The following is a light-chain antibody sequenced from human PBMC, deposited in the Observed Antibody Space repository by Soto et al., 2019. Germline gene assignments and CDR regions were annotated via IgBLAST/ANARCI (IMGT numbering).Light chain of an antibody. J-gene: IGKJ5*01. CDR3: QQYDNLPIT. CDR1: QSISGY. CDR2: DAS. Sequence: IQLTQSPSSLSASVGDRVTITCRASQSISGYLNWYQQKPGKAPKLLIYDASNLDTGVPSRFSGSGSGTDFTFTITSLQPEDVATYFCQQYDNLPITFGQGTRLEIK. V-gene: IGKV1-33*01.